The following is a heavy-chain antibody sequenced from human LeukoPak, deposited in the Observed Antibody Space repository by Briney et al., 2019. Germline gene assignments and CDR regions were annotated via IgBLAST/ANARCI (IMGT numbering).Heavy chain of an antibody. CDR1: GFTFSSYA. V-gene: IGHV3-23*01. CDR3: AKVESGGVAGSDY. J-gene: IGHJ4*02. CDR2: ISGSGGRT. D-gene: IGHD6-19*01. Sequence: SGGSLRLSCAASGFTFSSYAMSWVRQAPGKGLEWVSVISGSGGRTYYADSVKGRFTISRDNSKNTLYLQMNSLRAEDTAVYYCAKVESGGVAGSDYWGQGTLVTVSS.